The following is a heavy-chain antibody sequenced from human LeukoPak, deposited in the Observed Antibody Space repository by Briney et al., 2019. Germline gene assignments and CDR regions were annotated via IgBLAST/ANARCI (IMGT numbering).Heavy chain of an antibody. J-gene: IGHJ6*03. V-gene: IGHV1-8*03. CDR1: GYTFTSYA. D-gene: IGHD3-3*01. CDR2: MNPNSGKT. Sequence: ASVKVSCKASGYTFTSYAMNWVRQAPGQGLEWMGWMNPNSGKTGYARKFQGRVTFTRNSSISTAYMDLSSLRSEDTAVYYCARGVRFSDFYYYMDVWGQGTTVTVSS. CDR3: ARGVRFSDFYYYMDV.